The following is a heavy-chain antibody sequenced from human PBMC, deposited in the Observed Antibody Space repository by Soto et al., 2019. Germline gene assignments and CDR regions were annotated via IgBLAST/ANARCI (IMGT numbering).Heavy chain of an antibody. D-gene: IGHD6-13*01. V-gene: IGHV1-18*01. CDR2: ISAYNGNT. J-gene: IGHJ6*02. CDR3: ARFLSTYYSPYGMDV. Sequence: ASVKVSFKASGYTFTSYGISWVRQAPGQGLEWMGWISAYNGNTNYAQKLQGRVTMTTDTSTSTAYMELRSLRSDDTAVYYCARFLSTYYSPYGMDVWGQGPTVAVSS. CDR1: GYTFTSYG.